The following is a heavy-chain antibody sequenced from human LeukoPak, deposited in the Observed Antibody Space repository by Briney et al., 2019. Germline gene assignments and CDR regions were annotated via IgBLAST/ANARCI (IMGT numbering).Heavy chain of an antibody. CDR2: IYYSGSP. D-gene: IGHD6-19*01. CDR3: ARSGSGWFDY. CDR1: GDSICSSSYC. Sequence: SETLSLTCTVSGDSICSSSYCWGWARQHPGRGLEWNGRIYYSGSPYNKPSLKTQVTISVDTSKNQFSLKLSSVTAADTAVYYCARSGSGWFDYWGQGTLVTVSS. J-gene: IGHJ4*02. V-gene: IGHV4-39*01.